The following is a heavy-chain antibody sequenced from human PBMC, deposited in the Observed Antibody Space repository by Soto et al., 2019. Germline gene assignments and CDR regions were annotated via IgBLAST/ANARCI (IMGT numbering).Heavy chain of an antibody. V-gene: IGHV3-33*06. CDR1: GFTFSSYA. D-gene: IGHD3-3*01. J-gene: IGHJ6*02. CDR3: AKDPYFLWSDSDYYKYDMDV. CDR2: IWCDGGNK. Sequence: QVQLVESGGGGVQPGRSLRLSCKASGFTFSSYAMHWVRQAPGKVLEWVAVIWCDGGNKYHADSVKGRFTISRDNSNNTLSLQVNSLCACDTAVYYGAKDPYFLWSDSDYYKYDMDVWGQGTKVTVSS.